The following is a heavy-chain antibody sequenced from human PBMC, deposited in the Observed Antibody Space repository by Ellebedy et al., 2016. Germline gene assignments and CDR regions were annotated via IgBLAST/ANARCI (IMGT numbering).Heavy chain of an antibody. CDR3: ARDRGSGWNFFDD. CDR2: IDSDGSST. CDR1: GFTFSSFR. J-gene: IGHJ4*02. D-gene: IGHD6-19*01. Sequence: GESLKISXAASGFTFSSFRMHWVRQAPGKGLVWVSCIDSDGSSTSYADSVKGRFTISRDNAKNTLYLQMNSLRVEDTAVYYCARDRGSGWNFFDDWGQGALVTVSS. V-gene: IGHV3-74*01.